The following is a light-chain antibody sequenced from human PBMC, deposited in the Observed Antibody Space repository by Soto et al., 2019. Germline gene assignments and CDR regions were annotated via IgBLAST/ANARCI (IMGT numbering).Light chain of an antibody. CDR3: AVWDDSLNGQVV. J-gene: IGLJ2*01. CDR1: SSNIGSNT. Sequence: QSVLTQPPSASGTPGQRVTISCSGSSSNIGSNTVTWYLQLPGTAPKLLIHSNNQRPSGVPDRFSGSKSGTSASLAISGLQSEDEAHYYCAVWDDSLNGQVVFGGGTKLTVL. CDR2: SNN. V-gene: IGLV1-44*01.